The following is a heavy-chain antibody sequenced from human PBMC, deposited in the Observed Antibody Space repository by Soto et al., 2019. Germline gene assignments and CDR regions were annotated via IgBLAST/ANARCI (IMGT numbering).Heavy chain of an antibody. J-gene: IGHJ6*02. CDR3: AVAPYSSSSYYYYGMDV. CDR2: ISGSGGST. D-gene: IGHD6-6*01. V-gene: IGHV3-23*01. CDR1: GFTFSSYA. Sequence: WGTLRLSCAASGFTFSSYAMSWVRQAPGKGLEWVSAISGSGGSTYYADSVKGRFTISRDNSKNTLYLQINSLRADDTAVYYFAVAPYSSSSYYYYGMDVWGQGTTVTVSS.